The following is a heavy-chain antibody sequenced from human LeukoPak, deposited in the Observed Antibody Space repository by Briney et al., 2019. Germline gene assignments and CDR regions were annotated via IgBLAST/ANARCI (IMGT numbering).Heavy chain of an antibody. J-gene: IGHJ6*03. CDR1: GYSISSGYY. CDR3: ARDKRLVVPAAIGYYYYMDV. Sequence: PSETLSLTCAVSGYSISSGYYWGWIRQPPGKGLEWIGSIYHSGSTYYNPSLKSRVTMSVDTSKNQFSLKLSSVTAADTAVYYCARDKRLVVPAAIGYYYYMDVWGKGTTVTVSS. D-gene: IGHD2-2*02. V-gene: IGHV4-38-2*02. CDR2: IYHSGST.